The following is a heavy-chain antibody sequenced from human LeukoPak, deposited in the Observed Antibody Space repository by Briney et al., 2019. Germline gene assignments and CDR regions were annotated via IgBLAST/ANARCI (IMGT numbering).Heavy chain of an antibody. D-gene: IGHD3-10*01. CDR1: GFTFSSYG. CDR2: ISYDGSNK. V-gene: IGHV3-30*18. CDR3: AKDLHYGSGSYYKNAAYYYYGTDV. J-gene: IGHJ6*04. Sequence: GSLRLSCAASGFTFSSYGMHWVRQAPGKGLEWVAVISYDGSNKYYADSVKGRFTISRDNSKNTLYLQMNGLRAEDTAVYYCAKDLHYGSGSYYKNAAYYYYGTDVWGKGTTVTVSS.